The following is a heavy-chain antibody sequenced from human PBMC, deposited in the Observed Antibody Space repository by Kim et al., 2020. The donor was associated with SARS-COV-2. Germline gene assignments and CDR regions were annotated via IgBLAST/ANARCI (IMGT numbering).Heavy chain of an antibody. V-gene: IGHV3-53*01. CDR3: ARGSGDYDSSGYYYDY. D-gene: IGHD3-22*01. J-gene: IGHJ4*02. Sequence: SVKGRFTISRDNSKNTLYLQMNSLGAEDTAVYYCARGSGDYDSSGYYYDYWGQGTLVTVSS.